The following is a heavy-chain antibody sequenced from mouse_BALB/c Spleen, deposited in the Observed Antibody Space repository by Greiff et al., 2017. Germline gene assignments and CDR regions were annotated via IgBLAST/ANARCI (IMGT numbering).Heavy chain of an antibody. J-gene: IGHJ4*01. CDR2: INPSNGRT. Sequence: QVQLQQPGAELVKPGASVKLSCKASGYTFTSYWMHWVKQRPGQGLEWIGEINPSNGRTNYNEKFKSKATLTVDKSSSTAYMQLSSLTSEDSAVYYCARLITTIPYYAMDYWGQGTSVTVSS. D-gene: IGHD2-4*01. CDR3: ARLITTIPYYAMDY. V-gene: IGHV1S81*02. CDR1: GYTFTSYW.